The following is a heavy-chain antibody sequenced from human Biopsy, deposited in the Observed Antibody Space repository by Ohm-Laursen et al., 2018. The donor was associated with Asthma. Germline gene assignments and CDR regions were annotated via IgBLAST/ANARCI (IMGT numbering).Heavy chain of an antibody. CDR3: ARGYSGSDRIVYYYSGLEV. CDR1: GDSFSNYA. V-gene: IGHV1-69*01. CDR2: LIPVLGTP. Sequence: SSVKASCKASGDSFSNYAISWVRQAPGQGLEWMGGLIPVLGTPDHAQMFEGRVTRTADESTSTAYMELSSLSPEDTAVYYCARGYSGSDRIVYYYSGLEVWGQGTTVTVSS. D-gene: IGHD5-12*01. J-gene: IGHJ6*02.